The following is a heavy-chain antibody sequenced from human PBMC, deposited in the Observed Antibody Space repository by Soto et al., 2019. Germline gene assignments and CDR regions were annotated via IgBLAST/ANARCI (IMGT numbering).Heavy chain of an antibody. CDR3: ARDYGDSHVDS. CDR1: GGSISSSNW. J-gene: IGHJ4*02. Sequence: QVQLQESGPGLVKPSGTLSLTCAVSGGSISSSNWWSWVRQPPGKGLEWIGEIYHSGSTNYNPSLKGRVTISVDKSKSQFALKLSSVTGADTAVYYYARDYGDSHVDSWGQGTLVTVSS. CDR2: IYHSGST. D-gene: IGHD4-17*01. V-gene: IGHV4-4*02.